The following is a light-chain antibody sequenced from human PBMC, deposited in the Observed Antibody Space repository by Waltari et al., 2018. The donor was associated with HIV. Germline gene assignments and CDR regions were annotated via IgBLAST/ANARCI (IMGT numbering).Light chain of an antibody. CDR2: DVT. CDR1: SSDVGGYDY. Sequence: QSALTQTRSVSGSPGQSVTISCTGTSSDVGGYDYVSWYQQHPGKAPKLILYDVTKRPSGVPDRFSASKSGNTASLTISGLRAEDEADYYCSSYAGSYTWLFGGGTKVTVL. CDR3: SSYAGSYTWL. J-gene: IGLJ3*02. V-gene: IGLV2-11*01.